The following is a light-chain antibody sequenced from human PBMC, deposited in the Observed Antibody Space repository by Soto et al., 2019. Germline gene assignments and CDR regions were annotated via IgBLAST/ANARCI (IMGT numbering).Light chain of an antibody. V-gene: IGKV3-15*01. CDR1: QSVSSN. CDR2: GAS. J-gene: IGKJ4*01. Sequence: EIVMTQSPSTLSVSPGERATLSCRASQSVSSNLAWYQQKPGQAPRLLIYGASTRAPGIPARFSGSGSGTEFTLTISSLQYDDFAAYYCQQYNNWHPVTFGGGTKVDIK. CDR3: QQYNNWHPVT.